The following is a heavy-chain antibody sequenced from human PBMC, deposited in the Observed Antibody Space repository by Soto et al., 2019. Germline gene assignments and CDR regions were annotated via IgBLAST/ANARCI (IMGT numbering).Heavy chain of an antibody. Sequence: QVQLQQWGAGLLKPSETLSLTCAVYGGSFSGYYWSWIRQPPGKGLEWIGEINHSGSTNYNPSLKSRVTLSVDTSKNQFSLKLSSVTAADTAVYYCARGALVRGVIISYFDYWGQGTLVTVSS. CDR3: ARGALVRGVIISYFDY. CDR2: INHSGST. J-gene: IGHJ4*02. CDR1: GGSFSGYY. D-gene: IGHD3-10*01. V-gene: IGHV4-34*01.